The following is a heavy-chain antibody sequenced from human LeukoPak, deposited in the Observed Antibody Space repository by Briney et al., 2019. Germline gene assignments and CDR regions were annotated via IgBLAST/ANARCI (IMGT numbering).Heavy chain of an antibody. Sequence: PGGSLKLSCAASGFTFDDYGMSWVRQAPGKGLELVSGINWNGGSTGYAACVNRRFTITSGHTMNSLYLQMNSLRAEDTFFFFKQKTAYEILTGYSGITYWGQGTLVTVSS. CDR3: QKTAYEILTGYSGITY. CDR2: INWNGGST. CDR1: GFTFDDYG. V-gene: IGHV3-20*01. D-gene: IGHD3-9*01. J-gene: IGHJ4*02.